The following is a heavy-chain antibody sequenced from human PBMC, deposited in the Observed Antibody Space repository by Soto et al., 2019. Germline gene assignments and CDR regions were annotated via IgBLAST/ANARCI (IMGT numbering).Heavy chain of an antibody. J-gene: IGHJ6*03. CDR1: GGSFSGYY. D-gene: IGHD4-4*01. Sequence: SETLSLTCAVYGGSFSGYYWSWIRQPPGKGLEWVGEINHSGSTNYNPSLKSRVTISVDTSKNQFSLKLSSVTAADTAVYYCARVPTVTTVPSRYYYYMDVWGKGTTVTVSS. V-gene: IGHV4-34*01. CDR3: ARVPTVTTVPSRYYYYMDV. CDR2: INHSGST.